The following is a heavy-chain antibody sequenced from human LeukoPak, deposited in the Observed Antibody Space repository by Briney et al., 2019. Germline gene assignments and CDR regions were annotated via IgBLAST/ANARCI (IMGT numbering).Heavy chain of an antibody. V-gene: IGHV1-18*01. CDR2: ISAYTGNT. Sequence: ASVKVSCKASGYTFTSYGISWVRQAPGEGLEWMGWISAYTGNTNYAQKLQGRVTMTTDTSTSTAYMELSSLRSEDTAVYYCARDSSHPLSNYDAFDYWGQGTLVTVSS. D-gene: IGHD4-11*01. CDR3: ARDSSHPLSNYDAFDY. CDR1: GYTFTSYG. J-gene: IGHJ4*02.